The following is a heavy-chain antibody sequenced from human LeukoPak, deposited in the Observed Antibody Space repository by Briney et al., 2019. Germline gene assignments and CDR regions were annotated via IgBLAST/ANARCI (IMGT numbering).Heavy chain of an antibody. CDR3: ARYGSGSPAAYYFDY. CDR2: IYYSGST. Sequence: SETLSLTRTVSGGSISSYYWSWIRQPPGKGLEWIGYIYYSGSTNYNPSLKSRVTISVDTSKNQFSLKLSSVTAADTAVYYCARYGSGSPAAYYFDYWGQGTLVTVSS. D-gene: IGHD3-10*01. CDR1: GGSISSYY. J-gene: IGHJ4*02. V-gene: IGHV4-59*01.